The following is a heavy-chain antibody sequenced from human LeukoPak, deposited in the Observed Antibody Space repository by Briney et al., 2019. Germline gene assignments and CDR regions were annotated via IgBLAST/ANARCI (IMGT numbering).Heavy chain of an antibody. Sequence: PSETLSLTCAVYGGSFSGYYWSWIRQPPGKGLEWIGEINHSGSTNYNPSLKSRVTISVDTSKNQFSLKLSSVTAADTAVYYCARGFVVWWPEHFDYWGQGTLVTVSS. CDR2: INHSGST. CDR1: GGSFSGYY. CDR3: ARGFVVWWPEHFDY. V-gene: IGHV4-34*01. D-gene: IGHD2-21*01. J-gene: IGHJ4*02.